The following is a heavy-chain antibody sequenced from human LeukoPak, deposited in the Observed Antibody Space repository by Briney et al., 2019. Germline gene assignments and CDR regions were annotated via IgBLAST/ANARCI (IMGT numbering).Heavy chain of an antibody. V-gene: IGHV3-21*01. CDR2: ISSSSSYI. Sequence: GGSLRLSCAASGFTFSSYSMNWVRQAPGKGLEWVSSISSSSSYIYYADSVKGRFTISRDNAKNSLYLQMNSLRAEDTAVYYCARPLYSGYDSVDYWGQGTLVTISS. D-gene: IGHD5-12*01. CDR1: GFTFSSYS. CDR3: ARPLYSGYDSVDY. J-gene: IGHJ4*02.